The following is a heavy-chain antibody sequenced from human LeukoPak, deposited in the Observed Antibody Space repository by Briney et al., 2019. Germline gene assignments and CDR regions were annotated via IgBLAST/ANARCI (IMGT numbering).Heavy chain of an antibody. CDR1: GFTFSNYA. V-gene: IGHV3-23*01. CDR3: AKVPYSDYGSGRPPFMDV. D-gene: IGHD3-10*01. J-gene: IGHJ6*02. CDR2: FINSGDNT. Sequence: GGSLSLSCALSGFTFSNYAMIWVRQAPGKGLAWVSTFINSGDNTYYADSVKGRFTISRDNYKNTLYLQMDSPRAEDAAIYYCAKVPYSDYGSGRPPFMDVWGQGATVAVSS.